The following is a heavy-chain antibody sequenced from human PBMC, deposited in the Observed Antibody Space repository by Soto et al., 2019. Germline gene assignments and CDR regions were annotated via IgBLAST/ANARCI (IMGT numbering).Heavy chain of an antibody. CDR3: ARGPRPDDYGDYGQFDY. Sequence: GGSLRLSCAASGFTFSSYAMHWVRQAPGKGLEWVAVISYDGSNKYYADSVKGRFTISRDNSKNTLYLQMNSLRAEDTAVYYCARGPRPDDYGDYGQFDYWGQGTLVTVSS. V-gene: IGHV3-30-3*01. CDR2: ISYDGSNK. D-gene: IGHD4-17*01. J-gene: IGHJ4*02. CDR1: GFTFSSYA.